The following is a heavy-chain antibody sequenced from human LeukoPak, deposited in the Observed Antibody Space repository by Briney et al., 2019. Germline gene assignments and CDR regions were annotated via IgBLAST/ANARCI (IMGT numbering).Heavy chain of an antibody. D-gene: IGHD3-22*01. J-gene: IGHJ4*02. CDR1: GGTFSNYA. CDR2: IIPIFGTA. CDR3: ARDLRPYYDSSGYYQPLDY. Sequence: SVKVSCKASGGTFSNYAISWVRQAPGQGLEWMGGIIPIFGTANYAQKFQGRVTITADESTSTAYMELRSLRSDDTAVYYCARDLRPYYDSSGYYQPLDYWGQGTLVTVSS. V-gene: IGHV1-69*13.